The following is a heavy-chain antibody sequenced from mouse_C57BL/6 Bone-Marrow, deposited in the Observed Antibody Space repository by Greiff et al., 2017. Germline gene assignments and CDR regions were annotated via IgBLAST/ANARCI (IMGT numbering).Heavy chain of an antibody. D-gene: IGHD2-2*01. CDR2: IDPADGDT. CDR1: GFNFNDYW. J-gene: IGHJ1*03. V-gene: IGHV14-4*01. CDR3: TTEGYDGGWYFDD. Sequence: EVQLQESGAELVRPGASVKLSCTASGFNFNDYWMHWVKQRPGQGLEWIGWIDPADGDTEYASKFQGKATITADTSSNTAYLQLSSLTSEDTAVYYCTTEGYDGGWYFDDWGTGTTVTVSS.